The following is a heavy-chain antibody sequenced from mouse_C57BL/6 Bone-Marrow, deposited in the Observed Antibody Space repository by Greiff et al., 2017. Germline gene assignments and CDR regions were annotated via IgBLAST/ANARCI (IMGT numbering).Heavy chain of an antibody. CDR3: ALWFAY. CDR1: GYTFTDYY. Sequence: EVQLQQSGPELVKPGASVKISCKASGYTFTDYYMNWVKQSHGKSLEWIGDINPKNGGTSYNQKFKGKATLTVDKSSSTAYMELRSLTSEDSAVYYCALWFAYWGQGTLVTVSA. CDR2: INPKNGGT. J-gene: IGHJ3*01. V-gene: IGHV1-26*01.